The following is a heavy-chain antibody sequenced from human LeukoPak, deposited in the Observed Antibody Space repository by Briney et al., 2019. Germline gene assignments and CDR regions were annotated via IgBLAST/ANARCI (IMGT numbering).Heavy chain of an antibody. J-gene: IGHJ6*04. Sequence: PGGSLRLSCAASGFTFSRNAIHWVRQGPGKGLEWVSYIAHHGSNKYYADSVKGRFTISRDNSKNTLYLQMNSLRVDDTAVYYCSTSPSWGVWGKGTTVTVSS. V-gene: IGHV3-30*02. CDR2: IAHHGSNK. CDR1: GFTFSRNA. CDR3: STSPSWGV. D-gene: IGHD3-16*01.